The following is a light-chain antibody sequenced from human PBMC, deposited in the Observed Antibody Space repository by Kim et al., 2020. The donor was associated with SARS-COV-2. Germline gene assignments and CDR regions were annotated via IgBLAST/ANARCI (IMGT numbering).Light chain of an antibody. Sequence: PGERATLSCRARQSVSSSSLTWYQQKPGQAPRLLIYDASNRATGIPARFSGSGSGTDFTLTISSLEPEDFAVYYCQQRSNWPPTFGGGTKLEIK. CDR1: QSVSSSS. CDR3: QQRSNWPPT. CDR2: DAS. V-gene: IGKV3-11*01. J-gene: IGKJ4*01.